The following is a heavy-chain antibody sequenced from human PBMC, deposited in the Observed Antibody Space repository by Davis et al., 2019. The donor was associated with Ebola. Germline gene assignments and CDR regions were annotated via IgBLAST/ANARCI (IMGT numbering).Heavy chain of an antibody. V-gene: IGHV1-3*01. Sequence: ASVKVSCKASGYTFTSYAMHWVRQAPGQRLEWMGWINAGNGNTKYSQKFQGRVTITRDTSASTAYMELSSLRSEDTAVYYCAGGPHPKYQLLYAFDIWGQGTMVTVSS. CDR1: GYTFTSYA. D-gene: IGHD2-2*01. J-gene: IGHJ3*02. CDR3: AGGPHPKYQLLYAFDI. CDR2: INAGNGNT.